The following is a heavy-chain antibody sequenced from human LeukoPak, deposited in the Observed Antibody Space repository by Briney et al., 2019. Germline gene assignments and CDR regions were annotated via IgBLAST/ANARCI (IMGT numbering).Heavy chain of an antibody. D-gene: IGHD3-10*01. CDR3: AKRRRMVRGVYYYYYMDV. Sequence: PGGSLRLSSAASGFTFSSYGMSWVRQAPGKGLEWVSAISGSGGSTYYADSVKGRFTISRDNSKNTLYLQVNSLRAEDTAVYYCAKRRRMVRGVYYYYYMDVWGKGTTVTISS. CDR2: ISGSGGST. J-gene: IGHJ6*03. CDR1: GFTFSSYG. V-gene: IGHV3-23*01.